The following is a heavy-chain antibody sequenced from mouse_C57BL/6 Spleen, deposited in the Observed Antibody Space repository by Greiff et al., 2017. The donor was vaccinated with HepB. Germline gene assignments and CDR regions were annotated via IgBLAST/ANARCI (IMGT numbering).Heavy chain of an antibody. CDR2: IYPSDSET. J-gene: IGHJ3*01. Sequence: QVQLQQPGAELVRPGSSVKLSCKASGYTFTSYWMHWVKQRPIQGLEWIGNIYPSDSETHYNQKFKDKATLTVDKSSSTAYMQLSSLTSEDSAVYYCARGRNYGFAYWGQGTLVTVSA. CDR1: GYTFTSYW. V-gene: IGHV1-52*01. D-gene: IGHD1-1*02. CDR3: ARGRNYGFAY.